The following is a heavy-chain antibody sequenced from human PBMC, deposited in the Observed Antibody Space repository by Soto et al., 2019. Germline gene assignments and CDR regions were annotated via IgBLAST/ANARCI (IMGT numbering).Heavy chain of an antibody. D-gene: IGHD2-21*01. J-gene: IGHJ4*02. V-gene: IGHV3-15*07. CDR2: IQSKTYGEAT. CDR1: GFSFDNAW. Sequence: EVQLVESGGGLLKPGESVRLSCAASGFSFDNAWMNWVRQAPGKGLEWVGRIQSKTYGEATDYAAPVKGRFTISRDYSKNTLNLHMNSLKAEGAAVYYCTSGLIVVVAASTLAGYWGQGTLVTVSS. CDR3: TSGLIVVVAASTLAGY.